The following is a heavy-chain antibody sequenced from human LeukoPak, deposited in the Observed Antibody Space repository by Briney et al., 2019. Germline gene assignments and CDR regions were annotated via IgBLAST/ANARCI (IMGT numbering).Heavy chain of an antibody. CDR3: AKSTTVTQRGYFDY. CDR2: ISYDGSNK. CDR1: GFTFSSYR. V-gene: IGHV3-30*18. J-gene: IGHJ4*02. Sequence: QSGGSLRLSCAASGFTFSSYRMHWVPQAPAKGLEWVAIISYDGSNKYYADSVKGRFTISRDNSKNTLYLQMNSLRAEDTAVYYCAKSTTVTQRGYFDYWGQGTLVTVSS. D-gene: IGHD4-17*01.